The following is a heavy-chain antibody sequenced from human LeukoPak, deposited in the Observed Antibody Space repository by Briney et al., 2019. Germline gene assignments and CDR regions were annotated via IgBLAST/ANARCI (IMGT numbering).Heavy chain of an antibody. CDR2: TRNKANSYTT. CDR3: ARTYSSSWYSTYFDY. Sequence: GGSLRLSCAASGFTFSDHYMDWVRQAPGKGLEWVGRTRNKANSYTTEYAASAKGRITISRDDSKNSLYLQMNSLKTEDTAVYYCARTYSSSWYSTYFDYWGQGTLVTVSS. CDR1: GFTFSDHY. V-gene: IGHV3-72*01. J-gene: IGHJ4*02. D-gene: IGHD6-13*01.